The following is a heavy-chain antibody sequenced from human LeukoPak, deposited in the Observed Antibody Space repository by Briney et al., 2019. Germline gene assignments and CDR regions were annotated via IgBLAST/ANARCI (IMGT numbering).Heavy chain of an antibody. D-gene: IGHD3-22*01. CDR3: ARVTGYMIEDYFDY. CDR1: GGSISSGPYY. J-gene: IGHJ4*02. Sequence: PSETLSLTCTVSGGSISSGPYYWGWIRQPPGKGLEWIGYIYYSGSTNYNPSLKSRVTISVDTSKNQFSLRLSSVTAADTAVYYCARVTGYMIEDYFDYWGQGTLVTVSS. V-gene: IGHV4-61*01. CDR2: IYYSGST.